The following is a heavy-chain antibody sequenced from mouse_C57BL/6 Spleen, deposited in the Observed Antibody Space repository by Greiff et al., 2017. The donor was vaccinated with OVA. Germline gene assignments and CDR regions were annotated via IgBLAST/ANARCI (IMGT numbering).Heavy chain of an antibody. CDR2: SRNKANDYTT. Sequence: EVNVVESGGGLVQSGRSLRLSCATSGFTFSDFYMEWVRQAPGKGLEWIAASRNKANDYTTEYSASVKGRFIVSRDTSQSILYLQMNALRAEDTAIYYCARDEELGREGFAYWGQGTLVTVSA. CDR1: GFTFSDFY. V-gene: IGHV7-1*01. J-gene: IGHJ3*01. CDR3: ARDEELGREGFAY. D-gene: IGHD4-1*01.